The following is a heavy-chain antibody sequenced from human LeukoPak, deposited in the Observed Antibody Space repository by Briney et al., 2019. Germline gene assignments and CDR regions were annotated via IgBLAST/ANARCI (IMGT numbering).Heavy chain of an antibody. CDR3: ARTVAGTDY. Sequence: PSETLSLTCAVSGGSISSGDYCWSWIRQPPGKGLEWIGYIYYSGSTYYNPSLKSRVTISVDTSKNQFSLRLSSVTAADTAVYYCARTVAGTDYWGQGTLVTVSS. D-gene: IGHD6-19*01. V-gene: IGHV4-30-4*01. J-gene: IGHJ4*02. CDR1: GGSISSGDYC. CDR2: IYYSGST.